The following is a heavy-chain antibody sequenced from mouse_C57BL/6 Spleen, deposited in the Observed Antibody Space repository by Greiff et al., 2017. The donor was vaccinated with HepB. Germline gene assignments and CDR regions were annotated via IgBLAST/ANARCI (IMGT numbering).Heavy chain of an antibody. CDR1: GFTFSSYG. V-gene: IGHV5-6*01. Sequence: EVKLMESGGDLVKPGGSLKLSCAASGFTFSSYGMSWVRQTPDKRLEWVATISSGGSYTYYPDSVKGRFTISRDNAKNTLYLQMSSLKSEDTAMYYGARGGDYARYFDVWGTGTTVTVSS. CDR2: ISSGGSYT. D-gene: IGHD2-4*01. CDR3: ARGGDYARYFDV. J-gene: IGHJ1*03.